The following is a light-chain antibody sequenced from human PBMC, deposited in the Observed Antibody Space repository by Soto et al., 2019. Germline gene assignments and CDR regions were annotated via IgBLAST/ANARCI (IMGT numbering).Light chain of an antibody. CDR3: HQYHSPPQT. J-gene: IGKJ2*01. V-gene: IGKV3-20*01. CDR1: QTMTRAY. Sequence: EIVFMHPPGTLSLSPGQRATLHRWVSQTMTRAYVAWYQQIPGQAPRLLIYGASYRATGISDRFSGSGSGTDFSLTISRLEPEDSAVYYCHQYHSPPQTFGQGTKVDNK. CDR2: GAS.